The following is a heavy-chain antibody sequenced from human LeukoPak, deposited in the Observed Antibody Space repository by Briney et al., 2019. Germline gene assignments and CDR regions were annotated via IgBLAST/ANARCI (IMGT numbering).Heavy chain of an antibody. V-gene: IGHV3-53*01. CDR1: GLTVSSTY. D-gene: IGHD3-22*01. CDR2: IYSGGST. CDR3: ARGDYYDSSPFDY. Sequence: PGGSLRLSCAASGLTVSSTYMSWVRQAPGKGLEWVSIIYSGGSTNYADSVKGRFTISRDNSKNTLYLQMNSLRPEDTAVYYCARGDYYDSSPFDYWGQGTLVTVSS. J-gene: IGHJ4*02.